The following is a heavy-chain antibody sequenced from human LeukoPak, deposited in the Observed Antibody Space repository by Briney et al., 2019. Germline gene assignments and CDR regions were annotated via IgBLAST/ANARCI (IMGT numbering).Heavy chain of an antibody. J-gene: IGHJ4*02. Sequence: GGSLRLSCAASGFTFSSYSMNWVRQAPGKGLEWVSSISSSSSYIYYADSVKGRFTISRDNAKNSLYLQMNSLRAEDTAVYYCASRGIAAAGIWHDYWGQGTLVTVSS. CDR2: ISSSSSYI. CDR1: GFTFSSYS. CDR3: ASRGIAAAGIWHDY. V-gene: IGHV3-21*01. D-gene: IGHD6-13*01.